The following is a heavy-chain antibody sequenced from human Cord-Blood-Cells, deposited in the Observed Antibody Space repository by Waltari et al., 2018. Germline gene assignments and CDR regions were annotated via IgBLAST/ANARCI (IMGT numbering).Heavy chain of an antibody. D-gene: IGHD6-6*01. J-gene: IGHJ6*03. CDR1: GFTFSSYG. CDR2: IWDDGSNK. Sequence: QVQLVESGGGVVQPGRSLRLSCAASGFTFSSYGMHWVRQAPGKGLEWVAVIWDDGSNKYYADSVKGRFTISRDNSKNTLYLQMNSLRAEDTAVYYCAILEYSSSSAYYYYMDVWGKGTTVTVSS. V-gene: IGHV3-33*01. CDR3: AILEYSSSSAYYYYMDV.